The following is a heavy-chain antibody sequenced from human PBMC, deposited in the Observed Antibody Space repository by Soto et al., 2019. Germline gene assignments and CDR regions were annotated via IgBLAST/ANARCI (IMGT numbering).Heavy chain of an antibody. CDR1: GYTFTNYA. D-gene: IGHD2-15*01. CDR3: ARDRSVCSVGTCYFNWFDP. V-gene: IGHV1-3*01. J-gene: IGHJ5*02. CDR2: INAGNGNT. Sequence: QVQLVQSGAEVKKPGASVKVSCKASGYTFTNYAIHWVRQAPGQRLEWLGWINAGNGNTKYSQKFQGRVTITRDTSASTAYMELSSLRSEDTAVYYCARDRSVCSVGTCYFNWFDPWGQGTLVTVSS.